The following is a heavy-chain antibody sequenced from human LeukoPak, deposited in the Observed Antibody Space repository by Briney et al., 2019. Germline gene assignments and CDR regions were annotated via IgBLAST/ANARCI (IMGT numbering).Heavy chain of an antibody. J-gene: IGHJ3*02. CDR2: IYTSGNT. CDR1: GGSISSSSYY. D-gene: IGHD1-26*01. CDR3: ARALLGLSGSYLSDAFDI. V-gene: IGHV4-61*02. Sequence: SETLSLTCTVSGGSISSSSYYWSWIRQPAGKGLEWIGRIYTSGNTYYNPSLKSRVTILIDTSNNQFSLKLSSVTAADTAVYYCARALLGLSGSYLSDAFDIWGQGTMVTVSS.